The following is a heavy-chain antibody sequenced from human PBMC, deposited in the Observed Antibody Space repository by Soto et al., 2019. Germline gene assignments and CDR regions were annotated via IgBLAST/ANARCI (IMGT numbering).Heavy chain of an antibody. V-gene: IGHV1-3*04. Sequence: ALVKVSCKASGYTFTNNVIHWLRQAPGQTXEWMGWIHTAKGNTKYSQKFEARVTLTRDTAASTAYMELNSLRSDDTAVYYCARDPIWTYTWNYARLNYLDPWGQGTLVTVSS. J-gene: IGHJ5*02. CDR3: ARDPIWTYTWNYARLNYLDP. CDR1: GYTFTNNV. D-gene: IGHD1-7*01. CDR2: IHTAKGNT.